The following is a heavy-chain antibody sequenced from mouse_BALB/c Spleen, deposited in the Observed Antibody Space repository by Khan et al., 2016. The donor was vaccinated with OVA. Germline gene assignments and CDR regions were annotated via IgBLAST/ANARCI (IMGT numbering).Heavy chain of an antibody. CDR2: INPYNDGT. CDR3: AREGLRLGNFDG. V-gene: IGHV1S136*01. J-gene: IGHJ1*01. D-gene: IGHD1-2*01. CDR1: GYTFTSYV. Sequence: VRLQQSGPELVKPGASVKMSCKASGYTFTSYVMHWVKQKPGQGLDWIGYINPYNDGTKYNEKFKGKATMTSDKSSSTAYMELSSLSSEDSAVYYCAREGLRLGNFDGWGAGTTVTVS.